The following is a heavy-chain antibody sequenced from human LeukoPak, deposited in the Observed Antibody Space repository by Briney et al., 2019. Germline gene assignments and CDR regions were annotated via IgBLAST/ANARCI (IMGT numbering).Heavy chain of an antibody. CDR1: GFTFSSYA. Sequence: GGSLRLSCAASGFTFSSYAMSWVRQAPGKGLEWVSAISGSGGSTYYADSVKGRFTISRDNAKNSLYLQMNSLRAEDTAVYYCARVLMTTVTTGFGYWGQGTLVTVSS. D-gene: IGHD4-17*01. J-gene: IGHJ1*01. V-gene: IGHV3-23*01. CDR2: ISGSGGST. CDR3: ARVLMTTVTTGFGY.